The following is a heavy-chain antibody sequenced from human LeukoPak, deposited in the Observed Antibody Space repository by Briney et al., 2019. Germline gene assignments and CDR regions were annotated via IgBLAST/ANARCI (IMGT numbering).Heavy chain of an antibody. V-gene: IGHV4-39*01. CDR3: ARLGSRGSYSNFDS. CDR2: IYYNGNT. CDR1: GGSISSNIYY. D-gene: IGHD3-16*01. Sequence: SETLSLTCAVSGGSISSNIYYWGWIRQPPGKGLEWIGNIYYNGNTYYNPSLKSRVTISVDTSENQFSLKLSSVTAADTAVYYCARLGSRGSYSNFDSWGQETLVTVSS. J-gene: IGHJ4*02.